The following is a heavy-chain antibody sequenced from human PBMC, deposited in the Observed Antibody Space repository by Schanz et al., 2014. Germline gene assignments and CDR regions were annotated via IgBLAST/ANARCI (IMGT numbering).Heavy chain of an antibody. CDR1: GFAFSTYS. D-gene: IGHD2-15*01. CDR3: ARVLRGVLPATLGDAFDI. CDR2: ISSSSTYI. V-gene: IGHV3-21*01. Sequence: EVQLVESGGGLVKPGGSLRLSCAASGFAFSTYSMTWVRQAPGKGLEWVSSISSSSTYIYYTDSLKGRFTISRDNAKNSLYLQMNSLRAEDTAMYYCARVLRGVLPATLGDAFDIWGQGTMVTISS. J-gene: IGHJ3*02.